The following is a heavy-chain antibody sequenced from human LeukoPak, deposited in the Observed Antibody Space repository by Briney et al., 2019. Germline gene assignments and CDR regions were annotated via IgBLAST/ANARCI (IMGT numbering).Heavy chain of an antibody. CDR1: GFTFSSYA. Sequence: GGSLRLSCAASGFTFSSYAMHWVRQAPGKGLEWVAVISYDGSNKYYADSVKGRFTISRDNSKNTLYLQMNSLRAEDTAVYYCARDFPLLITGFQHWGQGTLVTVSS. J-gene: IGHJ1*01. V-gene: IGHV3-30*04. D-gene: IGHD3-16*01. CDR2: ISYDGSNK. CDR3: ARDFPLLITGFQH.